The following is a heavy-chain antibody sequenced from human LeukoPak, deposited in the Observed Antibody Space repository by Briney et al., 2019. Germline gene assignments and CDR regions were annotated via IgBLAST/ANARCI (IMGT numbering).Heavy chain of an antibody. CDR3: ARGFYYFDS. Sequence: GGSLRLSCAASGFTFSSYEMNWVRQAPGKGLEWVSYISTTGRPKYYADSVKGRFTISRDNAKNSLYLQMNSLRAEDTAVYYCARGFYYFDSWGQGTLVTVSS. J-gene: IGHJ4*02. V-gene: IGHV3-48*03. CDR2: ISTTGRPK. CDR1: GFTFSSYE.